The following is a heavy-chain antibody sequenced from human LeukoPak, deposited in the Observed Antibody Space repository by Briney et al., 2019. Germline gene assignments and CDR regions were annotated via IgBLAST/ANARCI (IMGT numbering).Heavy chain of an antibody. CDR3: SSQGATMGYYYYYMHV. J-gene: IGHJ6*03. CDR1: GYTFTGYY. D-gene: IGHD5-12*01. CDR2: INPNSGGT. V-gene: IGHV1-2*02. Sequence: ASVKVSCKASGYTFTGYYMHWVRQAPGQGLEWMGWINPNSGGTTYAQKFQGRVTMTRDTSISTAYMELSSLRSEDTAVDYGSSQGATMGYYYYYMHVLGKGTTVTVSS.